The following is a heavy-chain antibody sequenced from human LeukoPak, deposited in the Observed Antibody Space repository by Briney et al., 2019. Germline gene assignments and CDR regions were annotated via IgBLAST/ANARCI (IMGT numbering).Heavy chain of an antibody. J-gene: IGHJ3*02. CDR1: GFTFSTYG. Sequence: GGSLRLSCAASGFTFSTYGIHWVRQAPGKGLEWVAVISYDGTNDNYADPVKGRFSISRDNSKNTLYLQMNSLRVEDTAIYYCAKARALVVSASPDAFDIWGQGTMVTVSS. D-gene: IGHD2-15*01. CDR2: ISYDGTND. V-gene: IGHV3-30*18. CDR3: AKARALVVSASPDAFDI.